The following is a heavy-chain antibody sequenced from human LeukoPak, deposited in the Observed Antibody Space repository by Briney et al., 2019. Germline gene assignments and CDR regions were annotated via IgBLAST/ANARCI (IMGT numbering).Heavy chain of an antibody. CDR1: GGTFSSYA. CDR3: ARGGYCSGGSCYMLGDYYGMDV. CDR2: IIPIFGTA. J-gene: IGHJ6*04. Sequence: GASVKVSCKASGGTFSSYAISWVRQAPGQGLEWMGGIIPIFGTANYAQKFQGRVTITADKSTSTAYMELSSLRSEDTAVYYCARGGYCSGGSCYMLGDYYGMDVWGKGTTVTVSS. D-gene: IGHD2-15*01. V-gene: IGHV1-69*06.